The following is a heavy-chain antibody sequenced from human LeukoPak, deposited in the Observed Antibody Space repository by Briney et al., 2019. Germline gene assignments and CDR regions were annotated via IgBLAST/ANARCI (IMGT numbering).Heavy chain of an antibody. CDR1: GYSISSGYY. V-gene: IGHV4-38-2*02. D-gene: IGHD3-16*02. CDR2: IHYSGST. CDR3: ARALGRVSWFDP. Sequence: SETLSLTCTVSGYSISSGYYWGWIRQPPGKGLEWIGSIHYSGSTNYNPSLKSRVTISVDTSKNQFSLKLSSVTAADTAVYYCARALGRVSWFDPWGQGTLVTVSS. J-gene: IGHJ5*02.